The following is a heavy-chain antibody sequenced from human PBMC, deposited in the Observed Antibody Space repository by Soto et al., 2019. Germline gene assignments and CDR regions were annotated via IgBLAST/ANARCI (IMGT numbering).Heavy chain of an antibody. Sequence: QVHLVQSGPEVKKPGSSVKVSCKASGDAIVKYTFTWVRQAPGQGLEWMGRIVSILGLASYAQNFQCSVAITEDKSTNTVSVELSSLSSADSAVYFCVSPAGYDAPVDVWGQGTLDTVS. CDR2: IVSILGLA. V-gene: IGHV1-69*02. J-gene: IGHJ4*02. CDR1: GDAIVKYT. D-gene: IGHD5-12*01. CDR3: VSPAGYDAPVDV.